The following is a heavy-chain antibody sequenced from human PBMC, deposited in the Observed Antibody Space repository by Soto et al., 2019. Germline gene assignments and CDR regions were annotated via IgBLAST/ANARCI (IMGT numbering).Heavy chain of an antibody. J-gene: IGHJ4*02. V-gene: IGHV3-15*01. CDR3: TATLGY. CDR1: GFTFSDTW. Sequence: EVQLVESGGGLVKPGESLTLSCVTSGFTFSDTWLTWVRQAPGKGLEWVGRIKRKIDGGTTDYAAPVKGRFTISRDDSKNALYLQMNSLKNEDTAVYYCTATLGYWGQETLVVVSS. D-gene: IGHD7-27*01. CDR2: IKRKIDGGTT.